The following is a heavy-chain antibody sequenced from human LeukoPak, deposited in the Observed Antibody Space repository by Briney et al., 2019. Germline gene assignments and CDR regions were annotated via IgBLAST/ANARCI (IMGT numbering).Heavy chain of an antibody. CDR3: ATALHWFGETFDY. D-gene: IGHD3-10*01. CDR2: ISSSSSTI. J-gene: IGHJ4*02. V-gene: IGHV3-48*04. CDR1: GFTFSSYS. Sequence: PGGSLRLSCAASGFTFSSYSMNWVRQAPGKGLEWVSYISSSSSTIYYADSVKGRFTISRDNAKNSLYLQMNSLRAEDTAVYYCATALHWFGETFDYWGQGTLVTVSS.